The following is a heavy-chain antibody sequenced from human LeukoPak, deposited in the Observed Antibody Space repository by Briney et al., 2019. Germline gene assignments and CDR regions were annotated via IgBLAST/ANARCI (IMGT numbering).Heavy chain of an antibody. J-gene: IGHJ4*02. V-gene: IGHV3-21*01. Sequence: GSLRLSCAAPGFTFSSYSVNWVRQAPGKGLEWVSSISSSSSYIYYADSVKGRFTISRDNAKNSLYLQMNSLRAEDTAVYYCARDGSSSSYDYWGQGTLVTASS. CDR3: ARDGSSSSYDY. D-gene: IGHD2-2*01. CDR1: GFTFSSYS. CDR2: ISSSSSYI.